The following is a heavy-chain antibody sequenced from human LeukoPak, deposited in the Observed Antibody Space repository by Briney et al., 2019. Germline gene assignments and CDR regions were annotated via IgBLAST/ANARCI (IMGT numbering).Heavy chain of an antibody. J-gene: IGHJ4*02. V-gene: IGHV3-23*01. Sequence: GGTLRLSCAASGFTFSSYGMSWVRQAPGKGLELVSTISGSGGSTYSADSVKGRVTISRDNSKNTLYLQMNSLRAEDTAVYYCANIDYYGSGSYTHYYFDYWGQGTLVTVSS. CDR3: ANIDYYGSGSYTHYYFDY. CDR1: GFTFSSYG. D-gene: IGHD3-10*01. CDR2: ISGSGGST.